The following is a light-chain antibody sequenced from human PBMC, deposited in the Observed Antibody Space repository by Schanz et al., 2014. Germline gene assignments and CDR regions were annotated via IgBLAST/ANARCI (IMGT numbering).Light chain of an antibody. CDR3: QQYHNRYT. Sequence: EIVLTQSPGTLSLSPGERAALSCRASQSVSSTFLAWYQQKPGQAPRLLIYGASSRATGIPDRFRGSGSGTDFTLSISSLQAEDFAVYYCQQYHNRYTFGQGTKLEIK. V-gene: IGKV3-20*01. CDR1: QSVSSTF. J-gene: IGKJ2*01. CDR2: GAS.